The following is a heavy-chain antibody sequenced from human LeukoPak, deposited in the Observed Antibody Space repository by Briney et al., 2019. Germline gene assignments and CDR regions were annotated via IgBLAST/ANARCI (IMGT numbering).Heavy chain of an antibody. Sequence: SETLSLTCTVSGGSISNSNYYWGWIRQPPGKGLEWIGSIYYSGSIYYNTPLKSRVTISVDTSKNQFSLKLSSVTAADTAVYYCARTRIAVAGVDDYWGQGTLVTVSS. V-gene: IGHV4-39*01. CDR2: IYYSGSI. CDR3: ARTRIAVAGVDDY. D-gene: IGHD6-19*01. CDR1: GGSISNSNYY. J-gene: IGHJ4*02.